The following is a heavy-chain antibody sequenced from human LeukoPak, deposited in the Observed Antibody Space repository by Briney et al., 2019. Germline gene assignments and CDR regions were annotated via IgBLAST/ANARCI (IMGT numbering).Heavy chain of an antibody. CDR3: ARDRAIILFGAFDI. CDR1: GFTFSRYA. CDR2: IDGSGGAI. J-gene: IGHJ3*02. D-gene: IGHD3-3*01. V-gene: IGHV3-23*01. Sequence: GGSLRLSCGASGFTFSRYAMSWVRQAPGKGLQWVSQIDGSGGAIYYADSVRGRFIISRDNSKNTLFLEMSSLRAEDTAVYYCARDRAIILFGAFDIWGQGTMVTVSS.